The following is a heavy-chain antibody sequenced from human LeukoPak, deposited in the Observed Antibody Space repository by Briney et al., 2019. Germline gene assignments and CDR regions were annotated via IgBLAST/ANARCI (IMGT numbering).Heavy chain of an antibody. CDR2: IYSGGST. V-gene: IGHV3-53*01. CDR3: ARGAAHKMRYYFDY. D-gene: IGHD6-6*01. Sequence: GRSLRLSCAASGFTVSSNYMSWVSQPPGKGLEWDSVIYSGGSTYYADSVKGRFTISRDNSKNTLYLQMNSLRAEDTAVYYCARGAAHKMRYYFDYWGQGTLVTVSS. J-gene: IGHJ4*02. CDR1: GFTVSSNY.